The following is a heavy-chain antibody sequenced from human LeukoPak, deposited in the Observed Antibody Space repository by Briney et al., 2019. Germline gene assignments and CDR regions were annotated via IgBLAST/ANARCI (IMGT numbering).Heavy chain of an antibody. CDR3: ATLDGYNPARDY. CDR1: GGSISTSSYY. D-gene: IGHD5-24*01. J-gene: IGHJ4*02. CDR2: IYYSGST. V-gene: IGHV4-39*07. Sequence: PSETLSLTCTVSGGSISTSSYYWGWIRQPPGKGLEWIGSIYYSGSTYYNPSLKSRVTISVDTSKNQFSLKLTSVTAADTAVYYCATLDGYNPARDYWGQGTLVTVSS.